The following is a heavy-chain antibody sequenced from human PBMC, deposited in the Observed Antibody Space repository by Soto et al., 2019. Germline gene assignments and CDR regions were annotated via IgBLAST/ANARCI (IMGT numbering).Heavy chain of an antibody. V-gene: IGHV3-48*02. CDR2: ISSSSSTI. D-gene: IGHD3-10*02. CDR3: ARDPRVSGDQAKYYFDY. CDR1: GFTFSSYS. J-gene: IGHJ4*02. Sequence: GGSLRLSCAASGFTFSSYSMNWVRQAPGKGLEWVSYISSSSSTIYYADSVKGRFTISRDNAKNSLYLQMNSLRDEDTAVYYCARDPRVSGDQAKYYFDYWGQGTLVTVSS.